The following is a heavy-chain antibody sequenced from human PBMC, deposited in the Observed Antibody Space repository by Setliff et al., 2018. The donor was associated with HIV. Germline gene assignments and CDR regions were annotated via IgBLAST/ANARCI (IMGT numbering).Heavy chain of an antibody. J-gene: IGHJ5*02. CDR3: ARQLSNSLES. V-gene: IGHV1-2*02. CDR2: ISPNNGDT. Sequence: ASVKVSCKASGYTFSDYFMHWVRQAPGQGLEWMGWISPNNGDTTIPRRFQGRVTMTRDTSINTAYMQLSGLRPDDTAVYYCARQLSNSLESWGQGSPVTVSS. CDR1: GYTFSDYF. D-gene: IGHD3-3*01.